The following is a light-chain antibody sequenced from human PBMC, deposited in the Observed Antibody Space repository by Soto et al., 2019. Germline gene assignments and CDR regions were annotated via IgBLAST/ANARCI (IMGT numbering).Light chain of an antibody. V-gene: IGLV1-40*01. Sequence: QSALTQPPSVSGAPGQRVTISCTGSSSNIGAGYDVHWYQQRPGTAPKLLIYGNSNRPSGVPDRFSGSKSGTSASLAITGLQAEDEADYYCQSYDSSLSVVFGGGTKLTVL. CDR3: QSYDSSLSVV. CDR2: GNS. CDR1: SSNIGAGYD. J-gene: IGLJ2*01.